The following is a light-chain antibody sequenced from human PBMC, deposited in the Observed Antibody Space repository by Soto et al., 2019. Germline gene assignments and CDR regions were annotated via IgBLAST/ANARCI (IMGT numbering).Light chain of an antibody. CDR3: CSYAGKYIYV. V-gene: IGLV2-11*01. CDR2: DVN. J-gene: IGLJ1*01. CDR1: NSDVGTYNY. Sequence: QSALTQPRSVSGSPGQSVTISCTGTNSDVGTYNYVSWYQQHPGKAPKLMIYDVNKRPSGVPDRFSGSKSGNTAALTISGLQAEDEAAYYCCSYAGKYIYVFGTGTKVTV.